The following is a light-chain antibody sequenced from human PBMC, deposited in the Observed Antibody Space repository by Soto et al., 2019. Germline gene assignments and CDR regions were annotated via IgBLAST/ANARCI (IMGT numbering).Light chain of an antibody. CDR3: QQNYNTPVT. CDR2: YAS. J-gene: IGKJ1*01. V-gene: IGKV1-39*01. Sequence: DIQMTQSPSSLSASVGNRVSITCRASQSIGSNLNWYQQKPGKAPNLLIYYASSLQSGVPSRFRGSGSGTDFTLTISSLQTEDFATYYCQQNYNTPVTFGQGPKVDI. CDR1: QSIGSN.